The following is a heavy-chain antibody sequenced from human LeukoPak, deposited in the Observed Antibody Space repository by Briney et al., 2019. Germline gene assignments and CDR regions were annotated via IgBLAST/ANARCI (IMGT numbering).Heavy chain of an antibody. D-gene: IGHD3-3*01. Sequence: SQTLSLTCAVSGGAIRSGGYSWSWIRQPPGKGLEWVGSVYQSGSPYNNPSLKSRVTISVDRSKNQVSLKLTSVTAADTAVYYCARAPDDYDFWSGPFDYWGRGTLVTVSS. CDR1: GGAIRSGGYS. CDR3: ARAPDDYDFWSGPFDY. V-gene: IGHV4-30-2*01. J-gene: IGHJ4*02. CDR2: VYQSGSP.